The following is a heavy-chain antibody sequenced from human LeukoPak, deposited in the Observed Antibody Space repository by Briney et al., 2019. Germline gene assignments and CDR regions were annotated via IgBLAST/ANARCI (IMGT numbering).Heavy chain of an antibody. J-gene: IGHJ6*03. CDR2: VYYTGST. D-gene: IGHD6-13*01. CDR3: ARDRAAAGNLPLHYYYYYYMDV. Sequence: PSETLSLTCTVSGGSISSALYHWGWIRQPPGKNLEWLGSVYYTGSTHNNPSLKSRVTMSVDTSKNQFSLKLSSVTAADTAVYYCARDRAAAGNLPLHYYYYYYMDVWGKGTTVTISS. V-gene: IGHV4-39*07. CDR1: GGSISSALYH.